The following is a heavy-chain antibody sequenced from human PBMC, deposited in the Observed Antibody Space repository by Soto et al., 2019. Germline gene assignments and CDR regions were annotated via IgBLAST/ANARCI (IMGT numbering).Heavy chain of an antibody. Sequence: QINLKESGPTLVKPTHTITLTCTFSGFSLSTSHVGEGWIRQPPGKSMEWLALIYWDDDKSYSPSLKSRLTITKDTSKHQMVLTITNMDPVDTVTYYWAHDYYDSRRGFDPWGQGTLVTVSS. J-gene: IGHJ5*02. CDR2: IYWDDDK. CDR3: AHDYYDSRRGFDP. V-gene: IGHV2-5*02. CDR1: GFSLSTSHVG. D-gene: IGHD3-3*01.